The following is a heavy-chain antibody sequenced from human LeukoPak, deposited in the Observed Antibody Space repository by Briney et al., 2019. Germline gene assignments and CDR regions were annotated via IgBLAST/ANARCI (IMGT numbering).Heavy chain of an antibody. D-gene: IGHD1-7*01. Sequence: SETLSLTCTVSGGSISNSWNWIRQPAGKGLEWIGRIFASGSTKYNPSLKSRVTISVDTSKNQFSLKLSSVTAADTAVYYCARDPPGGGTKAWGQGTLVTVSS. CDR3: ARDPPGGGTKA. CDR1: GGSISNS. V-gene: IGHV4-4*07. CDR2: IFASGST. J-gene: IGHJ5*02.